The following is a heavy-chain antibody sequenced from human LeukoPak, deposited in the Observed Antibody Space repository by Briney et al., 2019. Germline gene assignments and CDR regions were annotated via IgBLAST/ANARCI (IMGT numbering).Heavy chain of an antibody. D-gene: IGHD1-26*01. CDR1: GFTFGSYA. CDR3: AKVLSGSQDY. Sequence: GGSLRLSCAASGFTFGSYAMSWVRQAPGKGLEWVSTIGGGGESTYHADSAKGRFTNSRDNSKNTVYLQMNSLRAEDTAVYYCAKVLSGSQDYWGQGTLVTVFS. V-gene: IGHV3-23*01. J-gene: IGHJ4*02. CDR2: IGGGGEST.